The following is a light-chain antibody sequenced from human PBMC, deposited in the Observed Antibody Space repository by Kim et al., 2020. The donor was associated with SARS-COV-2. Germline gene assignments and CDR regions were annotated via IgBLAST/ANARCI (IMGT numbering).Light chain of an antibody. CDR1: NIGSKN. CDR3: QVWDTSGYHRV. Sequence: SYELTQPPSVSVAPGKTARISCGGNNIGSKNVHWYQQKPGQAPVLVIYYDSDRPSGIPERFSGSNSGNTATLTISGVEAGDEADYYCQVWDTSGYHRVFGGGTQLTVL. J-gene: IGLJ3*02. V-gene: IGLV3-21*04. CDR2: YDS.